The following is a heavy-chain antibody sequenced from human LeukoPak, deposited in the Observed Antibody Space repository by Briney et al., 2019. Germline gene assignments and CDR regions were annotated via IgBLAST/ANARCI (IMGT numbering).Heavy chain of an antibody. J-gene: IGHJ4*02. CDR3: ARGGYSRDFDY. V-gene: IGHV4-59*01. Sequence: PSETLSLTCTVSGGSISSYFWSWIRQPPGKGLEWIGYIYYSGSTNYNPSLKSRVTISVDTSKNQFSLKLTSVTAADTAVYYCARGGYSRDFDYWGQGTLVTVSS. CDR1: GGSISSYF. CDR2: IYYSGST. D-gene: IGHD2-15*01.